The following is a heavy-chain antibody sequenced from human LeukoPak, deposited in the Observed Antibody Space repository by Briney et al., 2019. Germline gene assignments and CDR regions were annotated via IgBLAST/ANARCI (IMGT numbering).Heavy chain of an antibody. Sequence: GGSLRLSCAASGFTFRSYGMHWVRQAPGKGLEWXXXXXYDXSNXXXADSVKGRFTISRDNSKNTLYLQMNSLRAEDTAVYYCAKEALPYYDFWSGYYVGSGYFDYWGQGTLVTVSS. D-gene: IGHD3-3*01. V-gene: IGHV3-30*02. CDR1: GFTFRSYG. CDR2: XXYDXSNX. J-gene: IGHJ4*02. CDR3: AKEALPYYDFWSGYYVGSGYFDY.